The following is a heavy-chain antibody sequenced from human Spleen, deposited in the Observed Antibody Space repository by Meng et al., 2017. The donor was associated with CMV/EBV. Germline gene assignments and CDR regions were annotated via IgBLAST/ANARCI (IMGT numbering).Heavy chain of an antibody. CDR2: ISSSSSYI. D-gene: IGHD3-3*01. J-gene: IGHJ5*02. CDR3: ARVPRAGVVVVRGWFDP. V-gene: IGHV3-11*05. CDR1: GFTFSDYY. Sequence: GGSLRLSCAASGFTFSDYYMSWIRQAPGKGLEWVSSISSSSSYIYYADSVKGRFTISRDNAKNSLYLQMNSLGVDDTALYYCARVPRAGVVVVRGWFDPWGQGTLVTVSS.